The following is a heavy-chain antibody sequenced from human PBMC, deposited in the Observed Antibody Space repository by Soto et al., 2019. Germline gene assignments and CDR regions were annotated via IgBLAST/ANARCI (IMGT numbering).Heavy chain of an antibody. CDR2: INPSVGST. Sequence: QVQLVQSGAEVKKPGASVKVSCKASGYTFTTYNLHWVRQAPGQGLEWMGIINPSVGSTTYGQNFQDRVTMNKDTSTNTIYIELSSLRFEDTAVYYCARARDMDVWGQGTTVTVSS. CDR3: ARARDMDV. V-gene: IGHV1-46*01. J-gene: IGHJ6*02. CDR1: GYTFTTYN.